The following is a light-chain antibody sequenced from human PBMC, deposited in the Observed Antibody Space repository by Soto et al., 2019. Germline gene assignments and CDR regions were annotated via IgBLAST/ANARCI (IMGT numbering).Light chain of an antibody. CDR2: EVN. CDR3: SSYAGSNTVV. Sequence: QSALTQPPSASGSPGQSVTISCTGTSSDVGGYNYVSWYRQHPGEAPRLMIYEVNKRPSGVPDRFSGFKSGNTASLTVSGLQAEDEADYYCSSYAGSNTVVFGGGTKVTVL. CDR1: SSDVGGYNY. V-gene: IGLV2-8*01. J-gene: IGLJ2*01.